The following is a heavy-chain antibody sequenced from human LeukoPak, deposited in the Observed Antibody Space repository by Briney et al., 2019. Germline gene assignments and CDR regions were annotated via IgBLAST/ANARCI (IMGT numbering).Heavy chain of an antibody. CDR1: GFTFTDYH. V-gene: IGHV1-2*02. CDR3: ARGLSPTITNWFDP. CDR2: IKSNTGDR. Sequence: AAVNVSCKASGFTFTDYHIHWVRQAPGQGLERMGYIKSNTGDRQYAQNFQGRVTMTRDTSISTAYIELSSLKSDDTAVYYCARGLSPTITNWFDPWGQGTLVTVSS. J-gene: IGHJ5*02. D-gene: IGHD5-24*01.